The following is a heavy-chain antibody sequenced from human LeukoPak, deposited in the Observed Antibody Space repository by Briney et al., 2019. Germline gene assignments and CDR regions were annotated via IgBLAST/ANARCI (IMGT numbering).Heavy chain of an antibody. Sequence: SQTLSLTCTVSGGSISSGGYYWSWIRQHPGKGLEWIGYIYYSGSTYYNPSLKSRVTISVDTSKNQFSLKLSSVTAADTAVYYCARSPRSEHQGPLRFLEWSYVDYWGQGTLVTVSS. CDR3: ARSPRSEHQGPLRFLEWSYVDY. V-gene: IGHV4-31*03. D-gene: IGHD3-3*01. CDR1: GGSISSGGYY. J-gene: IGHJ4*02. CDR2: IYYSGST.